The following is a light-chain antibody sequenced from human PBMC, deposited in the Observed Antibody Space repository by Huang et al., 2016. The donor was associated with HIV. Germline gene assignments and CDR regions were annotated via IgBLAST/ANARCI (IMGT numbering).Light chain of an antibody. CDR3: QQYGSSLYT. Sequence: EIVLTQSPGTLSLSPGERATLSCRASQSVSSSYLAWYQQQPGQAPRLLIDGASSRATGIPDRFSGSGSGTDFTLTISRLEPEDFAVYYCQQYGSSLYTFGQGTKLEIK. V-gene: IGKV3-20*01. CDR1: QSVSSSY. J-gene: IGKJ2*01. CDR2: GAS.